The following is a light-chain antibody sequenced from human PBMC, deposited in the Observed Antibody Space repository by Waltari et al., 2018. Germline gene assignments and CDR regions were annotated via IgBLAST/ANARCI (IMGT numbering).Light chain of an antibody. J-gene: IGLJ2*01. V-gene: IGLV2-14*01. CDR1: SSDVGGYNY. Sequence: QSALTQPASVSGSPGQSITISCTGTSSDVGGYNYASWYQQHPGKAPKLMIYEVSNRPSGVFNRFSGSKSGNTASLTISGLQAEDEADYYCSSYTSSSIVVFGGGTKLTVL. CDR2: EVS. CDR3: SSYTSSSIVV.